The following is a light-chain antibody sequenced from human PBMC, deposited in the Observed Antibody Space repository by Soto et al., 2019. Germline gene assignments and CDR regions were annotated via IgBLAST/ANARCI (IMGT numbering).Light chain of an antibody. Sequence: DIQMTQSPSSLSASVGDRVTITCRASQDIRSDLGWFQQKPGKAPKRLIYAPSTLESGVPSRFSGSRSGTEFTLTISSLQPEDFATYYCLQHNSYPFTFGPGTKVDIK. CDR1: QDIRSD. CDR3: LQHNSYPFT. CDR2: APS. V-gene: IGKV1-17*01. J-gene: IGKJ3*01.